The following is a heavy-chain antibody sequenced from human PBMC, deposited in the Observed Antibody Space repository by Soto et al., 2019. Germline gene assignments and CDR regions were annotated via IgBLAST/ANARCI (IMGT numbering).Heavy chain of an antibody. V-gene: IGHV3-23*01. Sequence: GGSLRLSCAASGFTFNIYTMNWVRQAPGKGPEWVSGISDSGTNTYYADSVKGRFTISRDNSKNMLYLQMNGLGADDTAVYYCSKDITNRIPPPGFFDHWSQGTLVTVSS. J-gene: IGHJ4*02. CDR3: SKDITNRIPPPGFFDH. CDR2: ISDSGTNT. CDR1: GFTFNIYT. D-gene: IGHD3-10*01.